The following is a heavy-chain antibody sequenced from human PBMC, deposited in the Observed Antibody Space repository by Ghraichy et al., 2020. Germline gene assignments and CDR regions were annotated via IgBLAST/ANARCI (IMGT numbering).Heavy chain of an antibody. Sequence: GESLNISCKGSGYSFTSYWIGWVRQMPGKGLEWMGIIYPGDSDTRYSPSFQGQVTISADKSISTAYLQWSSLKASDTAMYYCARTRTLYCSSTSCYISAFDIWGQGTMVTVSS. CDR2: IYPGDSDT. CDR3: ARTRTLYCSSTSCYISAFDI. V-gene: IGHV5-51*01. D-gene: IGHD2-2*02. CDR1: GYSFTSYW. J-gene: IGHJ3*02.